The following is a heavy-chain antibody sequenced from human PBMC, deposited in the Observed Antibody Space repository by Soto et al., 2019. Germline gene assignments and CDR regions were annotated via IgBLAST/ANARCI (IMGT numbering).Heavy chain of an antibody. CDR3: ARDLGYGDYGTDF. D-gene: IGHD4-17*01. CDR1: GYSFCNNG. V-gene: IGHV1-18*04. CDR2: INGDNGNT. Sequence: QVQLVQSGAEVKKPGASVKVSCQASGYSFCNNGISWVRQAPGQGFEWMGWINGDNGNTNYAQKFQGRVIMTTDTSTSTAYMELRSLRSDDTAVYYCARDLGYGDYGTDFWGQGTLVTVSS. J-gene: IGHJ4*02.